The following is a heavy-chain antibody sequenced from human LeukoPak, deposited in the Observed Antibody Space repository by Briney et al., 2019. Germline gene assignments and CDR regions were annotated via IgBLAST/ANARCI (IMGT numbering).Heavy chain of an antibody. CDR1: GGSISSSSYY. J-gene: IGHJ5*02. D-gene: IGHD3-22*01. CDR2: IYYSGST. V-gene: IGHV4-39*01. Sequence: SETLSLTCTVSGGSISSSSYYWGWIRQPPGKGLEWIGSIYYSGSTYYNPSLKSRVTISVDTSKNQFSLKLSSVTAADTAVYYCARRRYDRKNWFDPWGQGTLVTVSS. CDR3: ARRRYDRKNWFDP.